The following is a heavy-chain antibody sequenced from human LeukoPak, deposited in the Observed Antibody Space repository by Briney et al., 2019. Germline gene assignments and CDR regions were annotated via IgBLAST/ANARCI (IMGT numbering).Heavy chain of an antibody. CDR2: MNPNSGNT. CDR3: ARVVVSDLLYYYYYMDV. Sequence: ASVKVSCKASGYTFTSYDINWVRQATGQGLEWMGWMNPNSGNTGCAQKFQGRVTMTRNTSISTAYMELSSPRSEDTAVYYCARVVVSDLLYYYYYMDVWGKGTTVTVSS. CDR1: GYTFTSYD. J-gene: IGHJ6*03. D-gene: IGHD2-8*02. V-gene: IGHV1-8*01.